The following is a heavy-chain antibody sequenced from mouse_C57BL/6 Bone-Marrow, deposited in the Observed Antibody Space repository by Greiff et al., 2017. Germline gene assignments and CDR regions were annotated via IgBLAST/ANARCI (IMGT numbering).Heavy chain of an antibody. CDR1: GYTFTSYW. J-gene: IGHJ3*01. Sequence: QVQLQQPGAELVKPGASVKLSCKASGYTFTSYWMHWVKQRPGQGLEWIGMIHPNSGSTNYNEKFKSKATLTVDKSSSTAYMQLSSLTSEDSAVYYCARPYYYGSGYTAWFAYWGQGTLVTVSA. V-gene: IGHV1-64*01. CDR2: IHPNSGST. CDR3: ARPYYYGSGYTAWFAY. D-gene: IGHD1-1*01.